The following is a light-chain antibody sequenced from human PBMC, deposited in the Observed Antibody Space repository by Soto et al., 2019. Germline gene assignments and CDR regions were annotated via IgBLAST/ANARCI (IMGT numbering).Light chain of an antibody. CDR2: DVS. CDR3: SSYTSTNTSVV. Sequence: QSALTQPASVSGSPGQSITISCTGTSSDVGGCNCVSWYQQHPGKAPKLMIYDVSNPPSGVSDRFSGTKSGNMASLTISGLQAEDEADFYCSSYTSTNTSVVFGGGTKLTVL. CDR1: SSDVGGCNC. J-gene: IGLJ2*01. V-gene: IGLV2-14*03.